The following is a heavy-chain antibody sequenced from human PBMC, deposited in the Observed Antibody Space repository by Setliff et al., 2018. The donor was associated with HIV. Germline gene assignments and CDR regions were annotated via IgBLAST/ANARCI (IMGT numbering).Heavy chain of an antibody. J-gene: IGHJ4*02. Sequence: PGGSLRLSCVGSGFTFNIYAMSWVRQAPGKGLEWVSGIDSGSNTYYTDSMKGRFTISRDNSNNALYLQLTSLRADDTAVYYCAKEIAAGGRPFFDSWGQGVLVTVSS. CDR3: AKEIAAGGRPFFDS. CDR1: GFTFNIYA. CDR2: IDSGSNT. V-gene: IGHV3-23*01. D-gene: IGHD6-13*01.